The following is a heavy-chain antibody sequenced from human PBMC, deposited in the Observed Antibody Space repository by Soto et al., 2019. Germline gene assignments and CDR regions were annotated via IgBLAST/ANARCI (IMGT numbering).Heavy chain of an antibody. J-gene: IGHJ2*01. CDR1: GFTFSTYS. CDR3: ARLYGGSSGWYFDL. CDR2: ISGGTSAI. Sequence: EVQLVESGGGLVQPGGSLRLSCAASGFTFSTYSMNWVRQAPGKGLEWVSYISGGTSAIYYADSVKGRFTISRDNAKNSLYLQMNSLRAEDTAVYYCARLYGGSSGWYFDLWGRGTLVTVSS. V-gene: IGHV3-48*01. D-gene: IGHD2-15*01.